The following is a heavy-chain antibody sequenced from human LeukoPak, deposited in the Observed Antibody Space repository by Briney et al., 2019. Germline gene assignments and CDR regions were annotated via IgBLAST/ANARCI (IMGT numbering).Heavy chain of an antibody. J-gene: IGHJ4*02. CDR1: GFTFSSYA. V-gene: IGHV3-23*01. Sequence: GGSLRLSCAASGFTFSSYAMSWVRQAPGKGLEWVSAISGSGGSTYYADSVKGRFTISRDNSKNTLYLQMNSLRAEDTAVYYCAKRERYYDSSGYYSYYFDYWGQGTLVTVSP. CDR2: ISGSGGST. D-gene: IGHD3-22*01. CDR3: AKRERYYDSSGYYSYYFDY.